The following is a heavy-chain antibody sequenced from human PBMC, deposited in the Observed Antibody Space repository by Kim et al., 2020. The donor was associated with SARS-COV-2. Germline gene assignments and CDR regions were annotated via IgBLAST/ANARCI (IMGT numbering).Heavy chain of an antibody. Sequence: GGSLRLSCAASGFTFSSYSMNWVRQAPGKGLEWVSSISSSSSYIYYADSVKGRFTISRDNAKNSLYLQMNSLRAEDTAVYYCAREDYYDSSGYYAGYYYYYGMDVWGQGTTVTVSS. D-gene: IGHD3-22*01. CDR3: AREDYYDSSGYYAGYYYYYGMDV. J-gene: IGHJ6*02. CDR1: GFTFSSYS. CDR2: ISSSSSYI. V-gene: IGHV3-21*01.